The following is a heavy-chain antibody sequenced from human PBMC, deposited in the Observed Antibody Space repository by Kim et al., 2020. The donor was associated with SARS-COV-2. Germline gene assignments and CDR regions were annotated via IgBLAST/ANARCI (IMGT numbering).Heavy chain of an antibody. Sequence: GGSLRLSCAASGFTVSSNYMSWVRQAPGKGLESVSVIYSGGSAYCADSVKGRFTISRDNSKNTLYLQMNSLRAEDTAMYYCAREQSLAGVYWGQGTLVTVSS. CDR1: GFTVSSNY. CDR2: IYSGGSA. CDR3: AREQSLAGVY. D-gene: IGHD6-19*01. J-gene: IGHJ4*02. V-gene: IGHV3-53*01.